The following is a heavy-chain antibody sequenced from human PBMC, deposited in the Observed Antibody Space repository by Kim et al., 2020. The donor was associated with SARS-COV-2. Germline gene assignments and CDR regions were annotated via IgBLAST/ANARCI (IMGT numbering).Heavy chain of an antibody. J-gene: IGHJ5*02. CDR3: ARGPKYSGYVSAKETEYNWFDP. CDR1: GYTFTSYA. Sequence: ASVKVSCKASGYTFTSYAMHWVRQAPGQRLEWMGWINAGNGNTKYSQKFQGRVTITRDTSASTAYMELSSLRSEDTAVYYCARGPKYSGYVSAKETEYNWFDPWGQGTLVTVSS. CDR2: INAGNGNT. V-gene: IGHV1-3*01. D-gene: IGHD5-12*01.